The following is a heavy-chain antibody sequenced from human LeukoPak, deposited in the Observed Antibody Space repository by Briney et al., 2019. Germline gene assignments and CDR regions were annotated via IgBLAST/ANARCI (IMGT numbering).Heavy chain of an antibody. CDR2: ISGYDGNT. CDR3: AGKVTTSSYYFDR. V-gene: IGHV1-18*01. J-gene: IGHJ4*02. CDR1: GYTIITYG. Sequence: ASVKDSCKASGYTIITYGVSCVRQAPGEGLVWMGWISGYDGNTNYAQKLRGGHITTSDTSTSSADYEQRSLRTDYPTLYYYAGKVTTSSYYFDRWGQGTLVTVSS. D-gene: IGHD4-17*01.